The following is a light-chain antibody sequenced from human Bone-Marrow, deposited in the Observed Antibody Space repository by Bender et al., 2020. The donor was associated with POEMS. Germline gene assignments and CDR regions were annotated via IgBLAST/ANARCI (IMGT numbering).Light chain of an antibody. CDR3: CAYPRISTWV. CDR1: SSDVGSYNL. CDR2: EGN. V-gene: IGLV2-23*01. J-gene: IGLJ3*02. Sequence: QSALTQPASVSGSPGQSITISCTGTSSDVGSYNLVSWYQQHPGKAPKVIIYEGNKRPSGVSNRFSASESGNTASLTISGLQAEDEADYYCCAYPRISTWVFGGGTKLTVL.